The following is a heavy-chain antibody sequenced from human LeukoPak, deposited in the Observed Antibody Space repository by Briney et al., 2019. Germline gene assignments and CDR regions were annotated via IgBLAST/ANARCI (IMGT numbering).Heavy chain of an antibody. Sequence: PGGSLRLSSAAYGFTFSSHTMRWVRQAPGKGPEWVSTIGVPGGGTYYADSVKGRFTISRDNSKNTLYLQMNSLRADDTVVYYCARGRHLWGQGPLVTLFS. J-gene: IGHJ5*02. CDR1: GFTFSSHT. CDR2: IGVPGGGT. CDR3: ARGRHL. V-gene: IGHV3-23*01.